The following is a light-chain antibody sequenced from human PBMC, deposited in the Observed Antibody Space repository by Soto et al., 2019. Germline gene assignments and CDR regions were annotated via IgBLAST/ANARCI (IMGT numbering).Light chain of an antibody. V-gene: IGKV3-20*01. Sequence: ESVLTQSPGTLSMSPGERATLSCRASQSVSSSYLAWYQQKPGQAPRLLIYGASSRATGIPDRFSGSGSGTDFTLTISRLEPEDFAVYYCQQYGSSPFTFSPGTKVDIK. J-gene: IGKJ3*01. CDR2: GAS. CDR3: QQYGSSPFT. CDR1: QSVSSSY.